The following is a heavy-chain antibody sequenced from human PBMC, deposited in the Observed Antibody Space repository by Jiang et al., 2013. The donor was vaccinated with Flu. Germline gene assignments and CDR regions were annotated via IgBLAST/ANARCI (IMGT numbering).Heavy chain of an antibody. CDR3: ARDLLYGDYVDY. CDR2: ISAYNGNT. V-gene: IGHV1-18*01. J-gene: IGHJ4*02. CDR1: GGTFSSYA. Sequence: EVKKPGSSVKVSCKASGGTFSSYAISWVRQAPGQGLEWMGWISAYNGNTNYAQKLQGRVTMTTDTSTSTAYMELRSLRSDDTTVYYCARDLLYGDYVDYWGQGTLVTVSS. D-gene: IGHD4-17*01.